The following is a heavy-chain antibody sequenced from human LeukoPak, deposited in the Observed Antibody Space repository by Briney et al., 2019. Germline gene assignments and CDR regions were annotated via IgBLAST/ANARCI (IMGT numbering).Heavy chain of an antibody. J-gene: IGHJ5*02. CDR3: SGAELLWFGELLS. Sequence: GGSLRLSCAASGFSFSNAWMSWVRQAPGEGLEWVSSISSSISYIYYADSVKGRFTISRDNAKNSLYLQMNSVRAEETAVYYFSGAELLWFGELLSWGQGTLVTVSS. D-gene: IGHD3-10*01. V-gene: IGHV3-21*01. CDR2: ISSSISYI. CDR1: GFSFSNAW.